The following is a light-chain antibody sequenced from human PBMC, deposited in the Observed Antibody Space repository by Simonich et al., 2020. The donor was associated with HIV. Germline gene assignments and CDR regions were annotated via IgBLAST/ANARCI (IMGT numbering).Light chain of an antibody. CDR3: QQYNNWWT. Sequence: EIVLTQSPATLSLSPGERATLSCRASQSVSSYLAWYQQKPGQAPRLLIYGASSRATGIPDRFSGSGSGTEFTLTISSMQSEDFAVYYCQQYNNWWTFGQGTKVEIK. V-gene: IGKV3D-15*01. CDR1: QSVSSY. J-gene: IGKJ1*01. CDR2: GAS.